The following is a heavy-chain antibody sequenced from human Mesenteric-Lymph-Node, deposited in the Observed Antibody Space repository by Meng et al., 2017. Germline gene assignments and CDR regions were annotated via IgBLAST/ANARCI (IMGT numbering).Heavy chain of an antibody. J-gene: IGHJ4*02. V-gene: IGHV3-23*03. D-gene: IGHD6-13*01. CDR1: GFTFSNYA. Sequence: GESLKISCAASGFTFSNYAMSWVRQTPGQGLEWVSGIPNDSRGTYYADSVRGRFTISRDNSENTLFLHMNSLTAEDMALYYCAKEEAAAGIPLLDSWGQGALVTVSS. CDR2: IPNDSRGT. CDR3: AKEEAAAGIPLLDS.